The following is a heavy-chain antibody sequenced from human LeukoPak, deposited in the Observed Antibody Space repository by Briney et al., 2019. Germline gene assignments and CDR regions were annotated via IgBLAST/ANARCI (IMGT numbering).Heavy chain of an antibody. CDR2: INAGNGNT. J-gene: IGHJ6*02. D-gene: IGHD3-22*01. CDR1: GYTFTSYA. Sequence: ASVKVSCKASGYTFTSYAMHWVRQAPGQRLEWIGWINAGNGNTKYSQKFQGRVTITRDTSASTAYMELSSLRSEDTAVYYCARADYYDSSGYSYYYYGMDVWGQGTTVTVSS. CDR3: ARADYYDSSGYSYYYYGMDV. V-gene: IGHV1-3*01.